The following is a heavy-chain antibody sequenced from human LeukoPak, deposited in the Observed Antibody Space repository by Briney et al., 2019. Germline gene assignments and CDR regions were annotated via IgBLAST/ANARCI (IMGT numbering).Heavy chain of an antibody. CDR1: GFTFSSYA. J-gene: IGHJ4*02. CDR3: GRGHWGLDY. CDR2: ISYDGSNK. V-gene: IGHV3-30*04. D-gene: IGHD7-27*01. Sequence: GGSLRLSCAASGFTFSSYAMHWVRQAPGKGLEWVAVISYDGSNKYYADSVKGRFTISRDNSKNTLYLQMNSLRAEDTAIYYCGRGHWGLDYWGQGTRVTVSS.